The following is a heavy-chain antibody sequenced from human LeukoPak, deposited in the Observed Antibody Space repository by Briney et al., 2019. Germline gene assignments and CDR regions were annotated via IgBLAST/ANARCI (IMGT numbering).Heavy chain of an antibody. Sequence: GGSLRLSCAASGFTLNTYSMNWVRQAPGKGLEWVSYISGGSSFTYYVDSVKGRFTISRDNAKNSLYLQMNSLRAEDTAVYYCARDLGYSSGPNYWGQGTRVTVSS. V-gene: IGHV3-21*01. CDR3: ARDLGYSSGPNY. J-gene: IGHJ4*02. CDR1: GFTLNTYS. CDR2: ISGGSSFT. D-gene: IGHD6-19*01.